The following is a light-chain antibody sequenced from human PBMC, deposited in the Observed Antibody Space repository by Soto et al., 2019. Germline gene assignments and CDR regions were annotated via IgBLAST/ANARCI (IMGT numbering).Light chain of an antibody. CDR3: QQRSNWPPYT. V-gene: IGKV3-11*01. CDR2: DAS. J-gene: IGKJ2*01. Sequence: EIVLTQSPATLSLSPGERATLSCRASQSVNSNLAWYQQKPGQAPRLLIFDASNRATGIPARFSGSGSGTDFTLTISSLEPEDFAVYYCQQRSNWPPYTFGQGPKLEIK. CDR1: QSVNSN.